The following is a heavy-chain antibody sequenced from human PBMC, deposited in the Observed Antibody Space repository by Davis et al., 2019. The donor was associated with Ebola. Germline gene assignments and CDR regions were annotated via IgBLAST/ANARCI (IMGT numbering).Heavy chain of an antibody. CDR1: GFTFSSYE. CDR2: ISSSGSTI. Sequence: GESLKISCAASGFTFSSYEMNWVRQAPGKGLEWVSYISSSGSTIYYAGSVKGRFTISRDNAKTSLYLQMNSLRAEDTAVYYCARDLYLGSWNYYGMDVWGQGTTVTVSS. D-gene: IGHD2-2*02. CDR3: ARDLYLGSWNYYGMDV. V-gene: IGHV3-48*03. J-gene: IGHJ6*02.